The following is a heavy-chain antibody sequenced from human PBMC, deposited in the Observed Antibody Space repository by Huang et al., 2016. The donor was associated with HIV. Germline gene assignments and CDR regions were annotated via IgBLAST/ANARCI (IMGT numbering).Heavy chain of an antibody. V-gene: IGHV3-74*01. CDR2: INSDGSST. Sequence: EVQLVESGGGLVQPGGSLRLSCAADGFSISSYWMHWVRKAPGNGGVWVTRINSDGSSTSNADSVEGRFTISRDNAKNTLYLQMNSLRAEDTAVYYCARDPRIQSWLNFFDYWGQGTLVSVSS. D-gene: IGHD3-22*01. J-gene: IGHJ4*02. CDR1: GFSISSYW. CDR3: ARDPRIQSWLNFFDY.